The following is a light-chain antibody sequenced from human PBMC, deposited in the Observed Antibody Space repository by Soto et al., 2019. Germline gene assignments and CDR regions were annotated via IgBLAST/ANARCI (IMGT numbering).Light chain of an antibody. J-gene: IGKJ2*01. Sequence: DIQMTQSPSSLSASVVDRVTITCRASQSISSYLNWYQQKPGKAPKLLIYAASSLQSGFPSRFTGSGSGTDFTLNISSLQPEDFATYYCQQSNSIPHTVGQGTKVDIK. CDR1: QSISSY. CDR2: AAS. V-gene: IGKV1-39*01. CDR3: QQSNSIPHT.